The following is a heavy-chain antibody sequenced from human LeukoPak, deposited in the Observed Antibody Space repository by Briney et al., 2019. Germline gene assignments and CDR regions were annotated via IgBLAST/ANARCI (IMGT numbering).Heavy chain of an antibody. CDR3: ARSPTSYDYVWGSYRKYNWFDP. CDR2: IYYSGST. D-gene: IGHD3-16*02. Sequence: PSETLSLTCTVSGGSISSYYWGWIRQPPGKGLEWIGSIYYSGSTYYNPSLKSRVTISVDTSKNQFSLKLSSVTAADTAVYYCARSPTSYDYVWGSYRKYNWFDPWGQGTLVTVSS. CDR1: GGSISSYY. V-gene: IGHV4-39*01. J-gene: IGHJ5*02.